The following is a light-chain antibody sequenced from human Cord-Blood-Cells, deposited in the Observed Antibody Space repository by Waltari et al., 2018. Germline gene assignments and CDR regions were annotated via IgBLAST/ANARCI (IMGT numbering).Light chain of an antibody. CDR3: QQSYSTPPENT. CDR2: AAS. Sequence: DIQMTQSPSSLSASVGDRVTITCRASQSISSYLNWYQQKPGKAPELLIYAASSLQSGVPSRFSGSGSGTDFTLTISSLQPEDFATYYCQQSYSTPPENTFGQGTKLEIK. V-gene: IGKV1-39*01. CDR1: QSISSY. J-gene: IGKJ2*01.